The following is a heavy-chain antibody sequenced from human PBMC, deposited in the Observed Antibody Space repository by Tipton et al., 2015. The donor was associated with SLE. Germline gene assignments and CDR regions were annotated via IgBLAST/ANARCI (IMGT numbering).Heavy chain of an antibody. Sequence: LTLSCAVYVVSFSVHYWSWIRQPPGKRLEWSGEINPSGSTNYNPSPKSRLIMSVDASKNQFSLKLSSVTAADAVIYYCAGAVGTAAGLSVYWVQGTLVTV. CDR3: AGAVGTAAGLSVY. V-gene: IGHV4-34*01. J-gene: IGHJ4*02. CDR1: VVSFSVHY. CDR2: INPSGST. D-gene: IGHD6-13*01.